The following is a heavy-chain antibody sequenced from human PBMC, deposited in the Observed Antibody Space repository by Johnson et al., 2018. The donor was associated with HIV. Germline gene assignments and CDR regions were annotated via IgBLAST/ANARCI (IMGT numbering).Heavy chain of an antibody. V-gene: IGHV3-23*04. D-gene: IGHD3-3*01. CDR2: ISGSGGST. J-gene: IGHJ3*02. CDR1: GFTFSSYA. Sequence: VQLVESGGGLVQPGGSLRLSCAASGFTFSSYAMSWVRQAPGKGLEWVSAISGSGGSTYYADSVKGRFTISRDNSKNTLYLQMNSLRAEDKAVYYCARDRPSSSFWSGYDAFDIWGQGTMVTVSS. CDR3: ARDRPSSSFWSGYDAFDI.